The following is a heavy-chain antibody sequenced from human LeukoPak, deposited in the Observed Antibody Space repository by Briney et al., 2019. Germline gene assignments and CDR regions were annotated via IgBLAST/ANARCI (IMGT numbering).Heavy chain of an antibody. D-gene: IGHD3-16*01. Sequence: ASVKVSCKVSGYTLTELSMHWVRQAPGKGLEWMGGFDPEDGETIYAQKFQGRVTMTEDTSTDTAYMELSSLRSEDTAVYYCAAYPLGGFGGVTIDYWGQGTLVTVSS. V-gene: IGHV1-24*01. J-gene: IGHJ4*02. CDR1: GYTLTELS. CDR2: FDPEDGET. CDR3: AAYPLGGFGGVTIDY.